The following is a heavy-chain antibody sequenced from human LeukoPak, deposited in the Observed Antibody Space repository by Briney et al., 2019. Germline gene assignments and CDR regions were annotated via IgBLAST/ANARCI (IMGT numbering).Heavy chain of an antibody. J-gene: IGHJ6*01. D-gene: IGHD2-21*02. Sequence: GGSLRLSCAASGFTFSSYAMSWVRQAPGKGLEWVSGISTSGGSTYYADSVKGRCTVSRDNSKNAMYLKMTSLRAEDTAVYYCAKPYRGGDCYHGLAVWGQGTTVTVSS. CDR1: GFTFSSYA. CDR2: ISTSGGST. V-gene: IGHV3-23*01. CDR3: AKPYRGGDCYHGLAV.